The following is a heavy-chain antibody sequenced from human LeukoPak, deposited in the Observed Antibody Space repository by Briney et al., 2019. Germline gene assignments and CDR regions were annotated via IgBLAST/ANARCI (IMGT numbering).Heavy chain of an antibody. CDR1: GDSISGYY. V-gene: IGHV4-4*09. D-gene: IGHD3-9*01. CDR3: ARLTATPAGSYHYHYIHV. J-gene: IGHJ6*03. Sequence: PSEALSLTCTVSGDSISGYYYNWIRQPPGRGLEWIGFIHSSGTTEYIPSLRGRVTLSVATSRNQLSLKLTSVTAADTAVYYCARLTATPAGSYHYHYIHVWGKGTTVTVSS. CDR2: IHSSGTT.